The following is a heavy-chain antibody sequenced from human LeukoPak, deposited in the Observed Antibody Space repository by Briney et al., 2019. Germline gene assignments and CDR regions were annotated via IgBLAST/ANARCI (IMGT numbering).Heavy chain of an antibody. Sequence: GGSLRLSCAASGFTFSSYWLSWVRQAPGKGLEWVASIKQDGSEKYYVDSVKGRFTISRDNAKNSLYLQMNSLRAEDTAVYYCARDGSETYYDFWSGYPPAGYYDYWGQGTLVTVSS. J-gene: IGHJ4*02. V-gene: IGHV3-7*05. D-gene: IGHD3-3*01. CDR1: GFTFSSYW. CDR2: IKQDGSEK. CDR3: ARDGSETYYDFWSGYPPAGYYDY.